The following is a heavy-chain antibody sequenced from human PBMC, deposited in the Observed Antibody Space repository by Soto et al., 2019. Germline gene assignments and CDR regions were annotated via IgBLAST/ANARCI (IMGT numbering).Heavy chain of an antibody. J-gene: IGHJ6*02. CDR1: GGSISSSNW. V-gene: IGHV4-4*02. D-gene: IGHD3-3*01. Sequence: PSETLSLTCAVSGGSISSSNWWSWVRQPPGKGLEWIGEIYHSGSTNYNPSLKSRVTISVDKSKNQFSLKLSSVTAADTAVHYCASRLRFLEWLPDYYYYGMDVWGQGTTVTVYS. CDR2: IYHSGST. CDR3: ASRLRFLEWLPDYYYYGMDV.